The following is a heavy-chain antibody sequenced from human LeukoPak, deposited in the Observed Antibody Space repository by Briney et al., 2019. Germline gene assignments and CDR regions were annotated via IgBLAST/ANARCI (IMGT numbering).Heavy chain of an antibody. V-gene: IGHV4-61*01. CDR3: ARENYYYGIDV. J-gene: IGHJ6*02. CDR1: GGSVSSGSYY. Sequence: SETLSLTCTVSGGSVSSGSYYWSWIRQPPGTGLEWVGYIYYSGSTNYNPSLKSRVTISVDTSKNQFSLKMSSVTAADTAVYYCARENYYYGIDVWGQGTTVTVSS. CDR2: IYYSGST.